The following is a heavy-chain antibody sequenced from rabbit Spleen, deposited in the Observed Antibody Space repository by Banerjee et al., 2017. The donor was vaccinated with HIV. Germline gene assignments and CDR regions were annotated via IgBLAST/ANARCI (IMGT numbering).Heavy chain of an antibody. CDR2: IYAGSNGDT. D-gene: IGHD1-1*01. V-gene: IGHV1S45*01. CDR3: ARDSGGVNNWSGMDL. CDR1: GFSFSSSFH. Sequence: QEQLEESGGDLVKPGASLTLTCTASGFSFSSSFHMCWVRQAPGKGLEWIACIYAGSNGDTYYASWAKGRFTISKTSSTTATLQMTSLTAADTATYFCARDSGGVNNWSGMDLWGPGTLVTVS. J-gene: IGHJ6*01.